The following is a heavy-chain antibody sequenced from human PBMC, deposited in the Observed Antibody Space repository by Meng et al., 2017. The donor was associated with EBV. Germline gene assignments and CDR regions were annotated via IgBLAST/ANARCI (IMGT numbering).Heavy chain of an antibody. V-gene: IGHV1-8*01. CDR3: ARGMGYYYGMDV. CDR1: GYTFTSYD. J-gene: IGHJ6*02. D-gene: IGHD1-26*01. Sequence: QVESVQAGAEVKKPGASVKVSCKASGYTFTSYDINWVRQAPGQGLEWMGWMNPNSGHTGSAQKFQGRFTMTRHTSINTAYMELSSLGFEDTAVYYCARGMGYYYGMDVWGQGTTVTVSS. CDR2: MNPNSGHT.